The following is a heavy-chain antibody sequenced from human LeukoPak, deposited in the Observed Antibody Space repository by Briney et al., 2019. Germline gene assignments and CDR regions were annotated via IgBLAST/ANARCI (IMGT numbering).Heavy chain of an antibody. D-gene: IGHD3-9*01. V-gene: IGHV3-11*04. J-gene: IGHJ4*02. Sequence: GGSLRLSCAASGFTFSDYYMSWIRQAPGKGLEWVSYISSSGSTIYYADSVKGRFTISRDNAKNSLYLQMNSLRAEDTAVYYCARDRRYDILTGYVLGFDYWGQGALVTVSS. CDR1: GFTFSDYY. CDR2: ISSSGSTI. CDR3: ARDRRYDILTGYVLGFDY.